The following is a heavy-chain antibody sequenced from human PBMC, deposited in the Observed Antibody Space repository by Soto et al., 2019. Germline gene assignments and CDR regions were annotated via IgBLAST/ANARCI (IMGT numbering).Heavy chain of an antibody. CDR1: GFAFTDYY. J-gene: IGHJ1*01. V-gene: IGHV3-11*01. CDR3: FIDSSPKTVPAMLPYFQH. CDR2: TGTTGTTI. Sequence: PGGSLRLSCAASGFAFTDYYISWIRQAPGKGLEWVSYTGTTGTTIYYSVSVKGRFTVSRDNAKKSLYLNMNSLRVEDTAFYYCFIDSSPKTVPAMLPYFQHFGQGTLVPFCS. D-gene: IGHD2-21*02.